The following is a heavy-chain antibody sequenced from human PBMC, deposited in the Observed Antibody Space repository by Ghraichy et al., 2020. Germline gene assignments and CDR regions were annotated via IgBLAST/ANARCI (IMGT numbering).Heavy chain of an antibody. CDR1: GFTFSDYY. Sequence: GGSLRLSCAASGFTFSDYYMNWIRHAPGKGLEWVSYISSSSSYTTYADSVKGRSTISRDNAKNSLYLQMNSLRAEDTAVYYCASSPSGYDYMDVWGKGTTVTVSS. CDR2: ISSSSSYT. V-gene: IGHV3-11*03. J-gene: IGHJ6*04. D-gene: IGHD5-12*01. CDR3: ASSPSGYDYMDV.